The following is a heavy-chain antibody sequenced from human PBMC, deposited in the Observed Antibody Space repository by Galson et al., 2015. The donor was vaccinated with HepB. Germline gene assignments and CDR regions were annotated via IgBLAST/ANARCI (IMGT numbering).Heavy chain of an antibody. Sequence: SLRLSCAASGFTFSSYAMHWVRQAPGKGLEWVAVISYDGSNKYYADSVKGRFTISRDNSKNTLYLQMNSLRAEDTAVYYCARDHLWSGYFYYYGMDVWGQGTTVTVSS. CDR3: ARDHLWSGYFYYYGMDV. CDR1: GFTFSSYA. D-gene: IGHD3-3*01. CDR2: ISYDGSNK. V-gene: IGHV3-30-3*01. J-gene: IGHJ6*02.